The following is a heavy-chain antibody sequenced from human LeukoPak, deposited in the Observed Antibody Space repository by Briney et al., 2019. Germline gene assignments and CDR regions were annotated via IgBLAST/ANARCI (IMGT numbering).Heavy chain of an antibody. CDR3: ARDQTDYGGNPADAFDI. CDR1: GFTFSSYA. J-gene: IGHJ3*02. D-gene: IGHD4-23*01. CDR2: ISYDGSNK. Sequence: GSLGLSCAASGFTFSSYAMHWVRQAPGKGLEWVAVISYDGSNKYYADSVKGRFTISRDNSKNTLYLQMNSLRAEDTAVYYCARDQTDYGGNPADAFDIWGQGTMVTVSS. V-gene: IGHV3-30-3*01.